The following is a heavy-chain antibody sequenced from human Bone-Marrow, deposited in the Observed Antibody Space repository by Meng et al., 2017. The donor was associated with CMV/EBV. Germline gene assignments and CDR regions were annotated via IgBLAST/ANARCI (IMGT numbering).Heavy chain of an antibody. Sequence: GGSLRLSCAASGFTVSSNYMSWVRQAPGKGLEWVANIKQDGSEKFYVDSVKGRFTIARDNAKNSLYLQMSSLRAEDTAVYYCARGDFWSGDYTDAFDIWGQGTMVTVSS. D-gene: IGHD3-3*01. CDR3: ARGDFWSGDYTDAFDI. V-gene: IGHV3-7*01. J-gene: IGHJ3*02. CDR1: GFTVSSNY. CDR2: IKQDGSEK.